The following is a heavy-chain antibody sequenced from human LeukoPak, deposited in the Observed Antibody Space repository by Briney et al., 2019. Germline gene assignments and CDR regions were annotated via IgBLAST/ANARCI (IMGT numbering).Heavy chain of an antibody. CDR1: GYTFSRYG. Sequence: ASVKVSCKASGYTFSRYGISWVRQAPGQGLEWMGWISAYNGNTNYAQKLQGRVTMTTDTSTSTAYMELRSLRSDDTAVYYCARDPDGDYDFDYWGQGTLVTVPS. CDR3: ARDPDGDYDFDY. V-gene: IGHV1-18*01. J-gene: IGHJ4*02. CDR2: ISAYNGNT. D-gene: IGHD4-17*01.